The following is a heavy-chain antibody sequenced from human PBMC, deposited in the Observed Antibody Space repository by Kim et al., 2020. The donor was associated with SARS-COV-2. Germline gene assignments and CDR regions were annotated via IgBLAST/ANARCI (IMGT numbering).Heavy chain of an antibody. D-gene: IGHD2-15*01. V-gene: IGHV3-48*03. CDR1: GFTFSSYE. CDR2: ISSSGSTI. CDR3: SSGGNARFDY. J-gene: IGHJ4*02. Sequence: GGSLRLSCAASGFTFSSYEMNWVRQAPGKGLEWVSYISSSGSTIYYADSVKGRFTISRDNAKNSLYLQMNSLRAEDTAVYYCSSGGNARFDYWGQGTLVTVSS.